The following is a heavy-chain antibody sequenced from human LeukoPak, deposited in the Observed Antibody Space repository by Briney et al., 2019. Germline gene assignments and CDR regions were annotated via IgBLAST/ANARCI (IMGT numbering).Heavy chain of an antibody. V-gene: IGHV4-61*02. D-gene: IGHD3-22*01. CDR1: GDSISGGSYY. CDR2: IHTSGST. Sequence: PSQTLSLTCTVSGDSISGGSYYWSWIRQPAGKGLEWIGRIHTSGSTNYNPSLKSRVTISADTSKNQFSLKLSSVTAADTAVYYCARGVTYYYASSGYLYWGQGTLVTVSS. J-gene: IGHJ4*02. CDR3: ARGVTYYYASSGYLY.